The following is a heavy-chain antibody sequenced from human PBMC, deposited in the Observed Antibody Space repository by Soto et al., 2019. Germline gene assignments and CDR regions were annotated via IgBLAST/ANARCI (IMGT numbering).Heavy chain of an antibody. CDR1: GFSLGSNS. D-gene: IGHD3-10*01. J-gene: IGHJ5*02. CDR3: AKWSGFGDA. V-gene: IGHV3-23*01. Sequence: PGGSRRRSCAASGFSLGSNSMAWVRQAPGERLQWISGISNDGSITFYVDSVRGRFTISRDTSRNTLYLQMDSLRVEDTALYFCAKWSGFGDAWGQGTLVTVSS. CDR2: ISNDGSIT.